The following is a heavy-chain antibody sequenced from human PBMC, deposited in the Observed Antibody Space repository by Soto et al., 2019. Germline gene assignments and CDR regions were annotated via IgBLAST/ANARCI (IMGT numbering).Heavy chain of an antibody. V-gene: IGHV4-59*01. D-gene: IGHD6-13*01. J-gene: IGHJ4*02. CDR3: ARYRREAVAGYTLDN. CDR2: VYNSGST. CDR1: GGSISSNY. Sequence: SETLSLTCTVSGGSISSNYWTWIRQPPGKGLEWIGYVYNSGSTNYNPSLKSRVTISEDTSKSQFSLKVNSMTAADMAVYYCARYRREAVAGYTLDNWGQGILVTV.